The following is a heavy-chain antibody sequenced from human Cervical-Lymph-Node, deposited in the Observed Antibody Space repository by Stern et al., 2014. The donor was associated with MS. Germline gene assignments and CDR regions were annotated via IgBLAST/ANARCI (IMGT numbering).Heavy chain of an antibody. V-gene: IGHV1-3*01. CDR2: INAGNGNT. D-gene: IGHD4-23*01. Sequence: QVRLVQSGAEVKKPGASGKVSCKASGYTLTSYAMHWVRQAPGQRLEWMGWINAGNGNTKYSQKFQGRVTITRDTSGSTAYMGLSSLRSEDTAVYYCARVTTVGDYWGQGTLVTASS. J-gene: IGHJ4*02. CDR1: GYTLTSYA. CDR3: ARVTTVGDY.